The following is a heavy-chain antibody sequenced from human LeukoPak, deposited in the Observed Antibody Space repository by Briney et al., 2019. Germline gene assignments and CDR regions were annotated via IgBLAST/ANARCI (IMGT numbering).Heavy chain of an antibody. D-gene: IGHD3-22*01. CDR3: ATYYFDSSYN. J-gene: IGHJ4*02. V-gene: IGHV3-48*03. CDR1: GFTFATYE. Sequence: PAGGSLRLSCAASGFTFATYEMNWVRQAPGKGLEWLSYIDISGGNTLYADSVKGRFTISRGNAGNSLHLQMYGLRAEDTAVYYCATYYFDSSYNWGQGTLVTVSS. CDR2: IDISGGNT.